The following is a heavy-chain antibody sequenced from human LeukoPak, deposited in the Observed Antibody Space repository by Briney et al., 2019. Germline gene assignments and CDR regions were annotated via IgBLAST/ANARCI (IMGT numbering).Heavy chain of an antibody. J-gene: IGHJ4*02. V-gene: IGHV1-18*01. CDR1: GYTFTSYG. Sequence: ASVKVSCKASGYTFTSYGFSWVRQAPGQGLGWVGWISAYNGNTNYAHNLQGRVTMTTDTSTTTAYMELRGLRSDDTAVYYCARDGFRGSLYFDYRGQGTLVTVSS. CDR3: ARDGFRGSLYFDY. CDR2: ISAYNGNT. D-gene: IGHD1-26*01.